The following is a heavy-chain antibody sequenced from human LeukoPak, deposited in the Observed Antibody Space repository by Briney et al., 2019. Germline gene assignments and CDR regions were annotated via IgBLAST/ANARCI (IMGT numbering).Heavy chain of an antibody. D-gene: IGHD6-13*01. CDR1: GGTFSSYA. CDR3: ARTGIAAAGFHYYGMDV. V-gene: IGHV1-69*13. J-gene: IGHJ6*02. CDR2: IIPIFGTA. Sequence: VASVKVSCKASGGTFSSYAISWVRQAPGQGLEWMRGIIPIFGTANYAQKFQGRVTITADESTSTAYMELSSLRSEDTAVYYCARTGIAAAGFHYYGMDVWGQGTTVTVSS.